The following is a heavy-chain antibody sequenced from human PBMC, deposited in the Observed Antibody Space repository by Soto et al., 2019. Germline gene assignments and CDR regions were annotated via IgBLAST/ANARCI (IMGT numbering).Heavy chain of an antibody. CDR1: GYTFTGYY. J-gene: IGHJ6*02. Sequence: ASVKVSCKASGYTFTGYYMHWVRQAPGQGLEWMGWINPNSGGTNYAQKFQGRVTMTRDTSXXXXXXXXXXXXXXXXXXXXCARGSIAVAGLYGMDVWGQGTTVTVSS. V-gene: IGHV1-2*02. D-gene: IGHD6-19*01. CDR3: ARGSIAVAGLYGMDV. CDR2: INPNSGGT.